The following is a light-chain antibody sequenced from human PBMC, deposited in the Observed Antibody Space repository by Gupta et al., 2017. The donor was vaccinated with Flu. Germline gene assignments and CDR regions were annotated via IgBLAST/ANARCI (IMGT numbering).Light chain of an antibody. CDR3: SSYAGNTYV. J-gene: IGLJ1*01. Sequence: QSALTQPPSASGSPRQSVTISCTGTSSDVGGYDYVSWYQQHPGKAPKVMIYEVSKRPSGVPDRFSGSKSGNSASLTVSGLQAEDEADYYCSSYAGNTYVFGTGTKVTVL. CDR1: SSDVGGYDY. V-gene: IGLV2-8*01. CDR2: EVS.